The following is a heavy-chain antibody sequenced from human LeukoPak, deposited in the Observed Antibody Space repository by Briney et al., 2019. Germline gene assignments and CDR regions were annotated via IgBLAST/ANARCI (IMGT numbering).Heavy chain of an antibody. D-gene: IGHD1-26*01. J-gene: IGHJ3*02. CDR3: ARAGEGLLAYSFDI. Sequence: GGSLRLSCAASGFTFSSYAMSWVRQGPGKGLVWVSRINSDGSETSHADSVKGRFTISRDNAKNTLYLQMNSLRAEDTAVYYCARAGEGLLAYSFDIWGQGTMVTVSS. CDR2: INSDGSET. V-gene: IGHV3-74*01. CDR1: GFTFSSYA.